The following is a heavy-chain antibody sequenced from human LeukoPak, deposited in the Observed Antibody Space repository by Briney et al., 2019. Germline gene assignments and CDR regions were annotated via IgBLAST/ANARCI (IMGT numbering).Heavy chain of an antibody. V-gene: IGHV4-59*01. CDR1: GGSISSYY. CDR3: ASVGYNYGQDYYYYYYMAV. CDR2: IYYSGST. J-gene: IGHJ6*03. D-gene: IGHD5-18*01. Sequence: SETLSLTCTVSGGSISSYYWSWIRQPPGKGLEWIGYIYYSGSTNYNPSLKSRVTISVDTSKNQFSLKLSSVTAAETAVYYCASVGYNYGQDYYYYYYMAVWGKGTTVTVSS.